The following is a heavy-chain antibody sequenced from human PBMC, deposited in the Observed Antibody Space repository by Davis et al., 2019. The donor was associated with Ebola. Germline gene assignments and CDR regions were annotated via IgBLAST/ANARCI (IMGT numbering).Heavy chain of an antibody. Sequence: GESLKISCAASGFTFSSYAMHWVRQAPGKGLEWVAVISYDGSNKYYADSVKGRFPISRDNSTNTLYLQMNSLRAADTAVYYCTSSGSSFDYWGQGTLVTVSS. J-gene: IGHJ4*02. CDR2: ISYDGSNK. CDR1: GFTFSSYA. V-gene: IGHV3-30-3*01. D-gene: IGHD3-10*01. CDR3: TSSGSSFDY.